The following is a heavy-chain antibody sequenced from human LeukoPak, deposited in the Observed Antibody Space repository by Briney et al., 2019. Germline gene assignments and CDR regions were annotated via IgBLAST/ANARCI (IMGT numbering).Heavy chain of an antibody. CDR3: ATAIVVGTVDY. V-gene: IGHV3-30*14. J-gene: IGHJ4*02. D-gene: IGHD6-19*01. Sequence: GGSLRLSCAASGFTFSRYAMHWARQAPGKGLEWVALISYDGSNEYYADSVKGRFTISRDNSKNTVYLQMNSLRAEDTAVYFCATAIVVGTVDYWGQGTLVTVSS. CDR1: GFTFSRYA. CDR2: ISYDGSNE.